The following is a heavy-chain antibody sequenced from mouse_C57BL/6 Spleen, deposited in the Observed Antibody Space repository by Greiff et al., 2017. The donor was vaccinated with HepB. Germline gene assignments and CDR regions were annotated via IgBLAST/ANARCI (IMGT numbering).Heavy chain of an antibody. CDR2: ISYDGSN. CDR1: GYSITSGYY. V-gene: IGHV3-6*01. CDR3: AKGADSWFAY. J-gene: IGHJ3*01. Sequence: LLESGPGLVKPSQSLSLTCSVTGYSITSGYYWNWIRQFPGNKLEWMGYISYDGSNNYNPSLKNPISITRDTSKNQFFLKLNTVTTEDTATYYCAKGADSWFAYWGQGTLVTVSA.